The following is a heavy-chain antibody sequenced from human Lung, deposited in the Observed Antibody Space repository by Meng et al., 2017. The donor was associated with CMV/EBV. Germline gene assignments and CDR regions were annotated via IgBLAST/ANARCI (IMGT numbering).Heavy chain of an antibody. CDR1: GFTFSRYW. J-gene: IGHJ4*02. Sequence: GESLKISCAASGFTFSRYWMHWARQAPGKGLVWVSCINNDESRITYADSVKGRFTISRDSAKNTLYLQMNSLRAEDTAVYYCARERFDYGEYGLDYWGQGTLVTVSS. D-gene: IGHD4-17*01. CDR3: ARERFDYGEYGLDY. V-gene: IGHV3-74*01. CDR2: INNDESRI.